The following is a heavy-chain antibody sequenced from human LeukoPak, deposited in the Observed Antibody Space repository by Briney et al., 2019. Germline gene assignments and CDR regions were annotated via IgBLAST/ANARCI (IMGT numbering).Heavy chain of an antibody. D-gene: IGHD1-26*01. Sequence: SETLSLTCTVSGGSISRYYWSWIRQPPRKALEWIGYIYYNGSTNYNPSVKSRVTIYVDTSKNQVSLTLSHVTAADTAVYYCSRHGARGGSYTDYWGQGTLVTVSS. CDR1: GGSISRYY. CDR2: IYYNGST. V-gene: IGHV4-59*08. CDR3: SRHGARGGSYTDY. J-gene: IGHJ4*02.